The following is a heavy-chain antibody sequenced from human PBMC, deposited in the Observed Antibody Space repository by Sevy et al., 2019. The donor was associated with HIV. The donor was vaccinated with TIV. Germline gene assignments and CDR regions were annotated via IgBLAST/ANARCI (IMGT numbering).Heavy chain of an antibody. V-gene: IGHV3-23*01. J-gene: IGHJ4*02. D-gene: IGHD4-17*01. Sequence: GGSLRLSCAASEFIFISYAMSWVRQAPGKGLEWVSSISGSGGSTYYADSVKGRFTVSRDNSKNMLYLQMNSLRAEDTAVYFCARSRSNYGDYYFDYWGQGILVTVSS. CDR1: EFIFISYA. CDR3: ARSRSNYGDYYFDY. CDR2: ISGSGGST.